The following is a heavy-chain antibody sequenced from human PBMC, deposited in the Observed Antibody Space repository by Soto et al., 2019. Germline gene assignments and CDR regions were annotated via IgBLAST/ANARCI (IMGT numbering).Heavy chain of an antibody. D-gene: IGHD3-9*01. CDR2: IYWDDDK. V-gene: IGHV2-5*02. J-gene: IGHJ5*02. Sequence: QITLKESGPTLVKPTQTLTLTCSFSGFSLNTGGVGVAWIRQPPGKALEWLGIIYWDDDKHYSPSLKTRLTITKDTSKNQVVRTMTNRDPVDTATYYCGHSVVRFFMGAKYLDGLDPWGQGTLVTVSS. CDR1: GFSLNTGGVG. CDR3: GHSVVRFFMGAKYLDGLDP.